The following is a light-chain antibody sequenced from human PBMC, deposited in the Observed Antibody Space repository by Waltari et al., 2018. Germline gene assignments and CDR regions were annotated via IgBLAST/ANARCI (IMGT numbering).Light chain of an antibody. CDR1: QSVSSN. V-gene: IGKV3-15*01. CDR3: QQYNKWWT. CDR2: GAS. Sequence: EIVMTQSPATLSVSLGERATLSCRASQSVSSNVAWFQQKPGQAPRLLIFGASTRATDIPARFSGSGSGTEFTLTISSLQSEDSAVYYCQQYNKWWTFGQGTKVEVK. J-gene: IGKJ1*01.